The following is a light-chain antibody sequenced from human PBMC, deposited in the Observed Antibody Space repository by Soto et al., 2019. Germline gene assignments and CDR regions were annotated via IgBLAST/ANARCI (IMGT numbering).Light chain of an antibody. CDR3: QQSYIASFT. CDR2: AAS. V-gene: IGKV1-39*01. CDR1: QSTSSF. J-gene: IGKJ3*01. Sequence: DIQMAQSPSSLSASVGARVTITCRASQSTSSFLNWYQQKPGKAPKLLIYAASSLRTGVPSRFSGSGSGTDFTLTINSLQPEDFAIYYCQQSYIASFTFGPGTKVDIK.